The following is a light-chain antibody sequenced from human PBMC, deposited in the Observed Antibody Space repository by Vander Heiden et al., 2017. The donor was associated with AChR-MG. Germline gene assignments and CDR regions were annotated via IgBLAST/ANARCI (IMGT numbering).Light chain of an antibody. Sequence: EIVLAQPPATLSLSPGERATLSCRASQNVYTFLAWYQQKSGQPPRLLIYDASNRAPGIPARFSGSGSVTDFTLTISSLEPEDFAVYYCQQRSNWPLTFGGGTKVEIK. V-gene: IGKV3-11*01. J-gene: IGKJ4*01. CDR2: DAS. CDR1: QNVYTF. CDR3: QQRSNWPLT.